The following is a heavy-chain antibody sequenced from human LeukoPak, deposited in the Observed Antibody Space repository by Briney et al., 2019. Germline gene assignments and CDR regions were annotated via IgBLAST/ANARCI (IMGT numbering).Heavy chain of an antibody. CDR3: AKDGSGDYGDYANY. D-gene: IGHD4-17*01. CDR1: GFTFSSYA. CDR2: ISGSGGST. Sequence: GGSLRLSCAASGFTFSSYAMSWVRQAPGKGLEWVSAISGSGGSTYYADSVKGRFTISRDNSKNTLYLQMNSLRAEDTAVYFCAKDGSGDYGDYANYWGQGTLVTVSS. V-gene: IGHV3-23*01. J-gene: IGHJ4*02.